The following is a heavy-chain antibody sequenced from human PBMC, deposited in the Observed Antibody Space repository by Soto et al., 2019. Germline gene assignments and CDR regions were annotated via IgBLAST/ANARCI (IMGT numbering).Heavy chain of an antibody. J-gene: IGHJ5*02. CDR1: GFTFSSYG. CDR3: ARDAFYCSSTSCDSRWFDP. D-gene: IGHD2-2*01. CDR2: IWYDGSNK. V-gene: IGHV3-33*01. Sequence: GGSLRLSCAASGFTFSSYGMHWVRQAPGKGLEWVAVIWYDGSNKYYADSVKGRFTISRDNSKNTLYLQMNSLRAEDTAVYYCARDAFYCSSTSCDSRWFDPWGQGTLVTVSS.